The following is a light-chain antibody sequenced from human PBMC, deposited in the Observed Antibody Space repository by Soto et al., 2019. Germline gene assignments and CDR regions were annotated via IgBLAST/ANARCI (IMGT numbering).Light chain of an antibody. CDR3: QQYDNWPIT. J-gene: IGKJ5*01. Sequence: EIVMTQSPATLSVSPGERATLSCRASQSVSSNLAWYQQKPGQAPRLLIYGASTRATGIPARFSGSGSGTEFTRTISSLQSEAFAVFYCQQYDNWPITFGQGTRLEIK. V-gene: IGKV3-15*01. CDR2: GAS. CDR1: QSVSSN.